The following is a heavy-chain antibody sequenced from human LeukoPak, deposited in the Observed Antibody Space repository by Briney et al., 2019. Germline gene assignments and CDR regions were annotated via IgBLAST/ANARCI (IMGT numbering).Heavy chain of an antibody. CDR1: GFIFSTYA. V-gene: IGHV3-23*01. J-gene: IGHJ4*02. CDR3: ARDITGDPPPYYFDY. CDR2: VSGSADST. Sequence: GGSLRLSCAASGFIFSTYAMSWVRQAPGKGLEWVSSVSGSADSTYYADAVRGRFTISRDNSRNTLFLQMNSLRAEDTAVYYCARDITGDPPPYYFDYWGQGSLVTVSS. D-gene: IGHD7-27*01.